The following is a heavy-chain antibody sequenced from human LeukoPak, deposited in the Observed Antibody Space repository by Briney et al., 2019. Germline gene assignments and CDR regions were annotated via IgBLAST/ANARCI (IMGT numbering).Heavy chain of an antibody. V-gene: IGHV1-69*04. CDR3: ARDFRSCGSTSCYAGFY. Sequence: GASVKVSCKASGGTFSSYAISWVRQAPGQGLEWMGRIIPILGIENYAQKFQGRVTITADKSTSTAYMELSSLRSEDTAVYYCARDFRSCGSTSCYAGFYWGQGTLVTVSS. CDR2: IIPILGIE. CDR1: GGTFSSYA. J-gene: IGHJ4*02. D-gene: IGHD2-2*01.